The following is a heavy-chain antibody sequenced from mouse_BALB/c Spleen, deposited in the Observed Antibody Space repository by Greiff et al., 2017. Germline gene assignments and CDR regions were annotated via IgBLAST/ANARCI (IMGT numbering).Heavy chain of an antibody. D-gene: IGHD2-10*02. J-gene: IGHJ2*01. CDR1: GYSFTGYY. V-gene: IGHV1-31*01. Sequence: VQLQQSGPELVKPGASVKISCKASGYSFTGYYMHWVKQSHVKSLEWIGRINPYNGATSYNQNFKDKASLTVDKSSSTAYMELLSLTSEDAAVYYCARGYGNSYFDYWGQGTTLTVSS. CDR3: ARGYGNSYFDY. CDR2: INPYNGAT.